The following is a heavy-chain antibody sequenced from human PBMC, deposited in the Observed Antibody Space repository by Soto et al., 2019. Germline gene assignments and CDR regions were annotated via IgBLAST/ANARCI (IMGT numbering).Heavy chain of an antibody. CDR3: ARRLPNYDYDSSGFDS. D-gene: IGHD3-22*01. CDR1: GFTLSDHY. V-gene: IGHV3-11*06. Sequence: GGSLRLSCAASGFTLSDHYMSWIRQAPGKGLEWVSYISGRSSYKNYADSVKGRFTISRDNAKNSLYLQMNSLRAEDTALYYCARRLPNYDYDSSGFDSWGQGTLVTVSS. CDR2: ISGRSSYK. J-gene: IGHJ4*02.